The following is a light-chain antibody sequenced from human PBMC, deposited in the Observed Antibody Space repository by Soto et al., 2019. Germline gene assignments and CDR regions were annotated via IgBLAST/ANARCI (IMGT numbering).Light chain of an antibody. CDR1: QSVSSN. CDR3: QQYGSSPRT. V-gene: IGKV3-15*01. CDR2: DTS. Sequence: EIVLTQSQATLSVSPGERATLSCLASQSVSSNLAWYQQKPGQAPRLLIYDTSTRATGIPARFSGSGSGTEFTLTISSLQSEDFAVYYCQQYGSSPRTFGQGTKVDIK. J-gene: IGKJ1*01.